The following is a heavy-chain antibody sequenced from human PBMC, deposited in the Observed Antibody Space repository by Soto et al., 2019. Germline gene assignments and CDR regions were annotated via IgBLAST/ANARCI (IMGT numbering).Heavy chain of an antibody. D-gene: IGHD6-13*01. Sequence: EVQLLESGGGLVQPGGSLRLSCAASGFTFSSYAMSWVRQAPGKGLEWVSAISGSGGSTYYADSVKGRFTISRDNSKNTLYLQMKSLRAEDTAVYYCASHPSSSWWRAASVYWGQGTLVTVSS. CDR3: ASHPSSSWWRAASVY. V-gene: IGHV3-23*01. CDR1: GFTFSSYA. J-gene: IGHJ1*01. CDR2: ISGSGGST.